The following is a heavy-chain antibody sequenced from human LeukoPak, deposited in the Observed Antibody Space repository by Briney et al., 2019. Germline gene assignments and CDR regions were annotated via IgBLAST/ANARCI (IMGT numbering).Heavy chain of an antibody. J-gene: IGHJ3*02. D-gene: IGHD2-8*01. CDR2: INPNSGGT. V-gene: IGHV1-2*02. CDR3: ARDSILYQNSIFPDI. CDR1: GYTFTGYY. Sequence: ASVKVSCKASGYTFTGYYMHWVRQAPGQGLEWMGWINPNSGGTNYARKFQGRVTMTRDTSISTAYMELSRLRSDDTAVYYCARDSILYQNSIFPDIWGQGTMVTVSS.